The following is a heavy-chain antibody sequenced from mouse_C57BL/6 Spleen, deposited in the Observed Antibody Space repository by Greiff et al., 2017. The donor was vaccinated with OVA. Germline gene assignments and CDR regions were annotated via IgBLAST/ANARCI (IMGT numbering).Heavy chain of an antibody. D-gene: IGHD4-1*01. V-gene: IGHV1-82*01. CDR1: GYAFSSSW. J-gene: IGHJ3*01. CDR3: ARGGLGGFAY. Sequence: QVQLQQSGPELVKPGASVKISCKASGYAFSSSWMNWVKQRPGKGLEWIGRIYPGDGDTNYNGKFKGKATLTADKSSSTAYMQLSSLTSEDSAVYFWARGGLGGFAYWGQGTLVTVSA. CDR2: IYPGDGDT.